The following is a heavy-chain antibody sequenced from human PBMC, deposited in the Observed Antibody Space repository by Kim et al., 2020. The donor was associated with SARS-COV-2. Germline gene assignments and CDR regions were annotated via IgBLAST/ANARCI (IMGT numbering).Heavy chain of an antibody. CDR2: ISSSSSYI. D-gene: IGHD3-3*01. CDR3: ARDHSHYDFWSGYYENGHYYYGMDV. J-gene: IGHJ6*02. Sequence: GGSLRLSCAASGFTFSSYSMNWVRQAPGKGLEWVSSISSSSSYIYYADSVKGRFTISRDNAKNSLYLQMNSLRAEDTAVYYCARDHSHYDFWSGYYENGHYYYGMDVWGQGTTVTVSS. CDR1: GFTFSSYS. V-gene: IGHV3-21*01.